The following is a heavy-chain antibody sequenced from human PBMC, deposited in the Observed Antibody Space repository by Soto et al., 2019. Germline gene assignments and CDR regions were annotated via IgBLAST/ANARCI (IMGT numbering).Heavy chain of an antibody. Sequence: PSETLSLTCAVYGGSFSGYYWSWIRQPPGKGLEWIGEINHSGSTNYNPSLKSRVTISVDTSKNQFSLKLSSVTAADTAVYYCASCAITMVRGVLSDWFDPRGQGTLVTLSS. J-gene: IGHJ5*02. D-gene: IGHD3-10*01. CDR3: ASCAITMVRGVLSDWFDP. CDR2: INHSGST. V-gene: IGHV4-34*01. CDR1: GGSFSGYY.